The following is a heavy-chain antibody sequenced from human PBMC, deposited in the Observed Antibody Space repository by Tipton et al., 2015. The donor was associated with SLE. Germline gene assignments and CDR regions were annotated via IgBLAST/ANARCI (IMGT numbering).Heavy chain of an antibody. CDR3: ARGATYNYGDYLDF. V-gene: IGHV3-7*04. Sequence: SLRLSCVVSGFAFSNSWMTWVRQAPGKGLEWVGTIKRDGTESFYVDSVKGRFTISRDNAKNSLYLQMNSLGTDDTAVYYCARGATYNYGDYLDFWGQGTQVTVSS. D-gene: IGHD5-24*01. CDR1: GFAFSNSW. J-gene: IGHJ4*02. CDR2: IKRDGTES.